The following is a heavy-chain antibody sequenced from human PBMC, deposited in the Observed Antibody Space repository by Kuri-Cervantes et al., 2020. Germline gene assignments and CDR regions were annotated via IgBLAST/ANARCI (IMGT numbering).Heavy chain of an antibody. J-gene: IGHJ5*02. V-gene: IGHV1-3*01. CDR3: ARVRQPDNWFDP. D-gene: IGHD3-10*01. CDR1: GYTFADYV. Sequence: ASVKVSCKPSGYTFADYVIHWVRQAPGHRLEWMGWINAGNGKTKYSQNFEARVNITRDTSASTVYMELNSLTSEDTAVYYCARVRQPDNWFDPWGQGTLVTVSS. CDR2: INAGNGKT.